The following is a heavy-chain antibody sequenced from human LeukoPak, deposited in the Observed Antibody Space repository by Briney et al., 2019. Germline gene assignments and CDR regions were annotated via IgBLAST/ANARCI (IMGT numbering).Heavy chain of an antibody. CDR2: INHRGST. D-gene: IGHD3-9*01. Sequence: SETLSLTCAVYGGSFSGHYWSWIRQPPGKGRGWIGEINHRGSTNYNPSLKSRVTISVDTSKNQFSLKLSSVTAADTAVYYCARNGVLVLRYYDWLLGRGFFDYWGQGTLVTVSS. CDR1: GGSFSGHY. J-gene: IGHJ4*02. CDR3: ARNGVLVLRYYDWLLGRGFFDY. V-gene: IGHV4-34*01.